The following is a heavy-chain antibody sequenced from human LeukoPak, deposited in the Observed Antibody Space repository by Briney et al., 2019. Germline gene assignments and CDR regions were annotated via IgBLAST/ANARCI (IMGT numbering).Heavy chain of an antibody. CDR2: INPNSGGT. J-gene: IGHJ3*02. D-gene: IGHD5-24*01. CDR1: GYTFTGYY. CDR3: ACGDGLQLGADDAFDI. V-gene: IGHV1-2*02. Sequence: GASVKVSCKASGYTFTGYYMHWVRQTPGQGLEWMGWINPNSGGTNYAQKFQGRVTMTRDTSISTAYMELSRLRSDDMAVYYCACGDGLQLGADDAFDIWGQGTMVTVSS.